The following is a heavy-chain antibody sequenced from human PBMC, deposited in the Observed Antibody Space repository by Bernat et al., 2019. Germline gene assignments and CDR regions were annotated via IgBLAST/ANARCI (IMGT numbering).Heavy chain of an antibody. CDR1: GFTFSSYS. V-gene: IGHV3-48*04. CDR2: ISSDSSTI. CDR3: ARGLGVYGSGSWADY. D-gene: IGHD3-10*01. Sequence: EVQLVESGGGLVQPGGSLRLFCAASGFTFSSYSMNWVRQAPGKGLEWVSYISSDSSTIYYADSVKGRFTISRDNAKNSLYLQMNSLRAEDTAVYYCARGLGVYGSGSWADYWGQGTLVTVSS. J-gene: IGHJ4*02.